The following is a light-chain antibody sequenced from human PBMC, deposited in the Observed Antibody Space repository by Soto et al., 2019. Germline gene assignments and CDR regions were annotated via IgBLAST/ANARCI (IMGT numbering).Light chain of an antibody. Sequence: SYELTQPPSVSVSPGQTASITCSGDKLGDKYACWYQQKPGQSPVLVIYQDTKRPSGFPERFFGSNSGNTATLTISGTQAMDEADYYCQAWDSSTVVFGGGTKVTVL. V-gene: IGLV3-1*01. CDR3: QAWDSSTVV. CDR1: KLGDKY. J-gene: IGLJ2*01. CDR2: QDT.